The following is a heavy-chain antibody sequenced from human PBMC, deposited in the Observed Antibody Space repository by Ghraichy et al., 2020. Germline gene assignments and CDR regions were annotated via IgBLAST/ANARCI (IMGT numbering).Heavy chain of an antibody. Sequence: SETLSLTCIVSGGSISSGDYYWSWIRQHPGKGLEWIGYIYYSGNTYYNPSLRGRVTISVDTSKNQFSLKLSSVTAADTAVYYCARERSSYSGGYYLDYWGQGTLVTVSS. CDR1: GGSISSGDYY. CDR3: ARERSSYSGGYYLDY. CDR2: IYYSGNT. V-gene: IGHV4-31*03. D-gene: IGHD3-22*01. J-gene: IGHJ4*02.